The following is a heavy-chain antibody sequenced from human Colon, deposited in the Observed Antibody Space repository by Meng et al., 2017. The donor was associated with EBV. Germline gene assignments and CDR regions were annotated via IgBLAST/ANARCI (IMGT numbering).Heavy chain of an antibody. CDR2: ITNNANNYAT. V-gene: IGHV3-73*02. CDR3: SIDFWSDPNWFDP. J-gene: IGHJ5*02. Sequence: VQLVESGVGLGQPGGSLKLSCAASGFTFSDSAVHWVRQASGKGLEWIGRITNNANNYATAYAASLKGRFTISRDDSKNTAYLQMNSLITEDTAVYYCSIDFWSDPNWFDPWGQGTLVTVSS. CDR1: GFTFSDSA. D-gene: IGHD3-3*01.